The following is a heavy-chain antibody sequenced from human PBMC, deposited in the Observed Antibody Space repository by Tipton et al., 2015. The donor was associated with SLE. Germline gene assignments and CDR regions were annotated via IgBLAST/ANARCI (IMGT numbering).Heavy chain of an antibody. V-gene: IGHV1-18*01. CDR2: ISAYNGNT. Sequence: QVQLVQSGAEVKKPGASVKVSCKASGYTFTSYYISWVRQAPGQGLEWMGWISAYNGNTNYAQKLQGRVTMTTDTSTRTAYMELRSLRSDDTAVYYCAKERYSSSSEDYYYYYGMDVWGQGTTVTVSS. J-gene: IGHJ6*02. CDR1: GYTFTSYY. D-gene: IGHD6-6*01. CDR3: AKERYSSSSEDYYYYYGMDV.